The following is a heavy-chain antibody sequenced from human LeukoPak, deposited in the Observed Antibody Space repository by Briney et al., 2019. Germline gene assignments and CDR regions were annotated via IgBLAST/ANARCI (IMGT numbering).Heavy chain of an antibody. D-gene: IGHD5-18*01. J-gene: IGHJ6*02. CDR1: GYTFTGYY. Sequence: ASVKVSCKASGYTFTGYYMHWVRQAPGQGLEWMGWINPNSGGTNYAQNFQGRVAMTRDTSISTAYMELSRLRSDDTAVYYCARGVSGYSYGRYYYYGMDVWGQGTTVTVSS. V-gene: IGHV1-2*02. CDR2: INPNSGGT. CDR3: ARGVSGYSYGRYYYYGMDV.